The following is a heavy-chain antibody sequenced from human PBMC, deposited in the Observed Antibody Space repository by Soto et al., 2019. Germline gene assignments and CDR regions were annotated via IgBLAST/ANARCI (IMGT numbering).Heavy chain of an antibody. J-gene: IGHJ4*02. Sequence: HPGGSLRLSCAASGFTFSNAWMSWVRQAPGRGLEWVAYISSGGRNIYYADSVKGRLTISRDNAQNSLFLQMNSLRDEDTAVYYCARDRGNSDWPPLGYFDLWGQGTLATVSS. V-gene: IGHV3-48*02. CDR1: GFTFSNAW. D-gene: IGHD3-9*01. CDR3: ARDRGNSDWPPLGYFDL. CDR2: ISSGGRNI.